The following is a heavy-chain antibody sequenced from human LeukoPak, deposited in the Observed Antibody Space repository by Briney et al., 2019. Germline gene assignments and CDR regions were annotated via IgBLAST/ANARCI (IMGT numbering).Heavy chain of an antibody. J-gene: IGHJ5*02. V-gene: IGHV3-7*01. D-gene: IGHD3-10*01. CDR1: GFIFSSYW. CDR3: AKDYSKTSYYGSGTYYRPKWFDP. CDR2: IKQDGSDK. Sequence: GGSLRLSCAASGFIFSSYWMSWVRQAPGKGLEWVANIKQDGSDKYYVDSVKGRFTISRDNAKNSLYLQMNNLRAEDTAVYYCAKDYSKTSYYGSGTYYRPKWFDPWGQGTLVTDSS.